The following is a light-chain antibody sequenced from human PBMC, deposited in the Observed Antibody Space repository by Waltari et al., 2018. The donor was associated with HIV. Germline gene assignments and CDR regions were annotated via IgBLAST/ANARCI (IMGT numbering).Light chain of an antibody. CDR2: GAY. V-gene: IGKV3-15*01. Sequence: EVMLTQSPATLSVSPGETVTLSCRASQSVGASLAWYPHRPGQSPRRLVYGAYTTAPGVPSRFRGRGFGTDFTLTISNLQSGDFAVYFCQQYSTWPLYTFGQGTKLEI. J-gene: IGKJ2*01. CDR1: QSVGAS. CDR3: QQYSTWPLYT.